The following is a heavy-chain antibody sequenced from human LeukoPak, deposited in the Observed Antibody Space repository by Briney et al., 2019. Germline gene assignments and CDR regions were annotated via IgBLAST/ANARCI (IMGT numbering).Heavy chain of an antibody. CDR2: IYDSEST. D-gene: IGHD4-17*01. CDR3: ARSYGDLTWFDY. CDR1: GGSISSSSYY. Sequence: SETLSLTCTVSGGSISSSSYYWGWIRQPPGKGLEWIGSIYDSESTYYNPSLKSRVTISVDTSKNQFSLKLSSVTAADTAVYYCARSYGDLTWFDYWGQGTLVTVSS. V-gene: IGHV4-39*01. J-gene: IGHJ4*02.